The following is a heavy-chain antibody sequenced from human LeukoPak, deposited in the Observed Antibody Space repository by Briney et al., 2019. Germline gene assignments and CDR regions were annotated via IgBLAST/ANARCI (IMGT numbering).Heavy chain of an antibody. CDR3: ARNADGSTKNYGMDV. D-gene: IGHD5-24*01. CDR1: GFTFSSHS. J-gene: IGHJ6*02. CDR2: VGRGGTPI. V-gene: IGHV3-21*01. Sequence: GGSLRLSCAASGFTFSSHSMNWVRQGPGKGLEWVAIVGRGGTPIYYGDSVKGRFTISRDNSKNSLYLQMNSLTVEDTAVYFCARNADGSTKNYGMDVWGQGTTVTVSS.